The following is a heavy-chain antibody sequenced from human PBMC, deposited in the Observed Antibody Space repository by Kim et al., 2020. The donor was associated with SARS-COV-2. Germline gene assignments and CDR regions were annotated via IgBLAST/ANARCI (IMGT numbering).Heavy chain of an antibody. D-gene: IGHD2-15*01. CDR2: TI. CDR3: ATVLSKDSNY. Sequence: TISYADSAKGRFTISRDNAENSLFLQMNGLRAEDTALYYCATVLSKDSNYWGQGTLVIVSS. J-gene: IGHJ4*02. V-gene: IGHV3-48*01.